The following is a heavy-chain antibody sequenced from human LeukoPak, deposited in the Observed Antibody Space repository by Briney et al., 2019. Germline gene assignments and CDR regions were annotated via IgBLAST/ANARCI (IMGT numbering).Heavy chain of an antibody. CDR2: ISAYNGNT. CDR1: GYTFTSHG. CDR3: ARDCSGGSCYSEAPHPHLFDP. V-gene: IGHV1-18*04. Sequence: ASVKVSCKASGYTFTSHGISWVRQAPGQGLEWMGWISAYNGNTNYAQKLQGRVTMTTDTSTSTAYMELRSLRSDDTAVYYCARDCSGGSCYSEAPHPHLFDPWGQGTLVTVSS. D-gene: IGHD2-15*01. J-gene: IGHJ5*02.